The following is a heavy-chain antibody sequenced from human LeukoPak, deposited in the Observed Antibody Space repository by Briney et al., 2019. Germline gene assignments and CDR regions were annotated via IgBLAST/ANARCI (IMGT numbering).Heavy chain of an antibody. CDR2: ISSSSSYI. Sequence: GGSLRLSCAASGFTFSSYSMNWVRQAPGKGLEWGSSISSSSSYIYYADSVKGRFTISRDNAKNSLYLQMNSLRAEDTAVYYCARDSSSWYEDQSTWFDYWGQGTLVTVSS. J-gene: IGHJ4*02. CDR1: GFTFSSYS. V-gene: IGHV3-21*01. D-gene: IGHD6-13*01. CDR3: ARDSSSWYEDQSTWFDY.